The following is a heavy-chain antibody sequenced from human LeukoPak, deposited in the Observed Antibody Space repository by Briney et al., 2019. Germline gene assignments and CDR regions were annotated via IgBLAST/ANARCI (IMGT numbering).Heavy chain of an antibody. CDR1: GGTFSSYA. Sequence: SVKVSCTASGGTFSSYAISWVRQAPGQGLEWMGGIIPIFGTANYAQKFQGRVTITADESTSTAYMELSSLRSEDTAVYYCARDSGYCTNGVCYRSSWFDPWGQGTLVTVSS. J-gene: IGHJ5*02. CDR3: ARDSGYCTNGVCYRSSWFDP. CDR2: IIPIFGTA. V-gene: IGHV1-69*13. D-gene: IGHD2-8*01.